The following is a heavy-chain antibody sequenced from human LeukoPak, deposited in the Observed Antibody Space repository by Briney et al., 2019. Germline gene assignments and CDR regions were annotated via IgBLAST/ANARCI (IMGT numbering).Heavy chain of an antibody. CDR1: GDSVSRSDSY. J-gene: IGHJ1*01. CDR3: ARRRYYDGSGYLE. V-gene: IGHV4-39*01. D-gene: IGHD3-22*01. Sequence: PSETLSLTRSVSGDSVSRSDSYWDWIRQPPGKGLEWIGTIYYSGRTYYSPSLKSRVTTSVDPSNNQFSLNLRSVTAAGTAVYYCARRRYYDGSGYLEWGQGTLLSVSS. CDR2: IYYSGRT.